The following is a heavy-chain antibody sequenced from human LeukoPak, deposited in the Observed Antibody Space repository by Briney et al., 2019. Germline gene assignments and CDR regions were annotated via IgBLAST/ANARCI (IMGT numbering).Heavy chain of an antibody. CDR2: ISSNGGST. Sequence: GGSLRLSCSASGFTFNNYAMHWVRQAPGKGLEYVSAISSNGGSTYYADSVKGGFTISRDNSKNTLYLQMSSVRAEDTAVYYCVKGAGQWLVYRFDYWGQGTLVTVSS. J-gene: IGHJ4*02. V-gene: IGHV3-64D*09. CDR1: GFTFNNYA. CDR3: VKGAGQWLVYRFDY. D-gene: IGHD6-19*01.